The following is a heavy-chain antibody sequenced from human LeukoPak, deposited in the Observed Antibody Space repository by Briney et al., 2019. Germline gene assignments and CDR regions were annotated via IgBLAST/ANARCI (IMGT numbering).Heavy chain of an antibody. J-gene: IGHJ3*02. D-gene: IGHD5-18*01. Sequence: GGSLRLSCAASGFTFSNSGMSWVRQAPGKGLEWVSYSSSSGSSIYYADSVKGRFTISRDNAKRSLYLQMNSLRAEDTAVYYCARGASGHSTDAFDIWGQGTRVIVSS. CDR2: SSSSGSSI. CDR1: GFTFSNSG. V-gene: IGHV3-48*03. CDR3: ARGASGHSTDAFDI.